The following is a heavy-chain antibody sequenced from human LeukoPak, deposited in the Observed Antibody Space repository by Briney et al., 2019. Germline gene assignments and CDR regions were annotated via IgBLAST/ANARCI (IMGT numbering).Heavy chain of an antibody. Sequence: PGGSLRLSCAASGFTFSGSAIHWVRQSSGKGLEWVGQIDKKDKGYATATAYAASVKGRFTISRDDSKNTAYLQMDSLKTEDTAVYYCTRPGGVGISPDAFDIWGQGTMVTVSS. J-gene: IGHJ3*02. CDR2: IDKKDKGYATAT. CDR3: TRPGGVGISPDAFDI. CDR1: GFTFSGSA. V-gene: IGHV3-73*01. D-gene: IGHD3-10*01.